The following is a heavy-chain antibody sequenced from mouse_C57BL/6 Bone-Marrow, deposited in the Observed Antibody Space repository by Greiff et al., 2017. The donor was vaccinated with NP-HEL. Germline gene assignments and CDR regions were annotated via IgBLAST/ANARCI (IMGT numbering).Heavy chain of an antibody. J-gene: IGHJ4*01. CDR1: GFTFSSYA. Sequence: EVHLVESGGGLVKPGGSLKLSCAASGFTFSSYAMSWVRQTPAKRLEWVATISDGGSYTYYPDNVKGRFTISRDNAKNNLYLHMSHLKSEDTAMYYCARGGYYGDGYAMDYWGQGTSVTVSS. CDR3: ARGGYYGDGYAMDY. CDR2: ISDGGSYT. D-gene: IGHD2-1*01. V-gene: IGHV5-4*01.